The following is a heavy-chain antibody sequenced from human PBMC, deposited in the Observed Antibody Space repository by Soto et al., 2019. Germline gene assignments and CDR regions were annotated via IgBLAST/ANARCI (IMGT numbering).Heavy chain of an antibody. Sequence: GGSLRLSCGASGFTFSSYAMHWVSQAPGKGLEWVAVISYDGSNKYYADSVKGRFTISRDNSKNTLYLQMNSLRAEDTAVYYCARNQQLRYYYHGMDVWGQGTTVTVSS. J-gene: IGHJ6*02. CDR1: GFTFSSYA. V-gene: IGHV3-30-3*01. D-gene: IGHD6-13*01. CDR3: ARNQQLRYYYHGMDV. CDR2: ISYDGSNK.